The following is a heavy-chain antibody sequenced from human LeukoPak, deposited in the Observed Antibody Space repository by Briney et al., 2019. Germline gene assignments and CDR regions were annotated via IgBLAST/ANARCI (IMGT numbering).Heavy chain of an antibody. V-gene: IGHV3-7*01. CDR3: ARGPGRSNAFDF. Sequence: PGGSLRLSCAASGFTFSSYWMSWVRQTPGKGLEWVANIKQDGSEKYYVDSVKGRFTISRDNGKNSLYLQMNSLRAEDTAVYYCARGPGRSNAFDFWAKGQWSPSLQ. D-gene: IGHD3-10*01. CDR2: IKQDGSEK. J-gene: IGHJ3*01. CDR1: GFTFSSYW.